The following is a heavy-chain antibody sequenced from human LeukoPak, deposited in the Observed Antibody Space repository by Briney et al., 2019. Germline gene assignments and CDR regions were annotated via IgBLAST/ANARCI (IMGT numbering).Heavy chain of an antibody. Sequence: SVKVSCKASGGTFSSYAISWVRQAPGQGLEWMGGIIPIFGTANYAQKFQGRVTITADESTSTAYMELSSLRSEDTAVYYCARSVVVAAKPYYYYGTDVWGQGTTVTVSS. CDR1: GGTFSSYA. D-gene: IGHD2-15*01. V-gene: IGHV1-69*13. CDR3: ARSVVVAAKPYYYYGTDV. J-gene: IGHJ6*02. CDR2: IIPIFGTA.